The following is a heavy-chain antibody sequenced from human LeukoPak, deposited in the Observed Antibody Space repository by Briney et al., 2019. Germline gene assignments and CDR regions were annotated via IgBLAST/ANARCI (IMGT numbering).Heavy chain of an antibody. CDR2: ISAYNGNT. CDR3: ARDLYYYDSSGYYYF. Sequence: ASMKVSCKASGYTFTSYGISWVRQAPGQGLEWMGWISAYNGNTNYAQKLQGRVTMTTDTSTSTAYMELRSLRSDDTAVYYCARDLYYYDSSGYYYFWGQGTLVTVSS. CDR1: GYTFTSYG. D-gene: IGHD3-22*01. V-gene: IGHV1-18*01. J-gene: IGHJ4*02.